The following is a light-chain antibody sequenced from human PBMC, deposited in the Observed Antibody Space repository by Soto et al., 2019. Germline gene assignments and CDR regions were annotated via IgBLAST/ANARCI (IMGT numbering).Light chain of an antibody. CDR1: TSNIGTNY. CDR3: GTWDASMSEWG. V-gene: IGLV1-51*01. J-gene: IGLJ3*02. CDR2: DND. Sequence: SVLTQPPSLSAAPGQRVTISCSRTTSNIGTNYVSWYQQFPGTAPKVLIYDNDKRPSGIPARFSGSNSDTSATLAITGLQPGDEADYYCGTWDASMSEWGFGGGTKGTVL.